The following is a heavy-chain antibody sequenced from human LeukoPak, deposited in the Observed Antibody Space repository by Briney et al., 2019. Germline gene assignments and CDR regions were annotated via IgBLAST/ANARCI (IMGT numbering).Heavy chain of an antibody. CDR1: GGTFSSYA. CDR3: ARDRSDRISRRQYYDSSGYSPFDY. D-gene: IGHD3-22*01. J-gene: IGHJ4*02. Sequence: SVKVSCKASGGTFSSYAISWVRQAPGQGLEWMGGIIPIFGTANYARKFQGRVTITADESTSTAYMELSSLRSEDTVVYYCARDRSDRISRRQYYDSSGYSPFDYWGQGILVTVSS. CDR2: IIPIFGTA. V-gene: IGHV1-69*13.